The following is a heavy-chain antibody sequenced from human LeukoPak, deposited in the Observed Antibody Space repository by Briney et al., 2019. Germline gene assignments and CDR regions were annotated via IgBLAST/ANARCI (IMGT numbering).Heavy chain of an antibody. V-gene: IGHV3-74*01. CDR1: GLTFSSYW. CDR3: ARAPSEIGGYYPEYFRH. J-gene: IGHJ1*01. CDR2: IKSDGGT. Sequence: GGSLRLSCAASGLTFSSYWMHWVRQAPGKGLMWVSRIKSDGGTNYADSVKGRFTISRDNAKNTLSLQMNSLRAEDTGVYYCARAPSEIGGYYPEYFRHWGQGTLVTVSS. D-gene: IGHD3-22*01.